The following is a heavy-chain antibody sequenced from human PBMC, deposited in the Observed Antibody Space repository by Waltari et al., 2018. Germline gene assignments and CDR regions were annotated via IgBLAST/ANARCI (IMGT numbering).Heavy chain of an antibody. J-gene: IGHJ4*02. CDR3: ATRMVLAARN. CDR2: IYSTGGT. Sequence: EVQLVESGGGLIELGGSLRLSCAASGFTVSNNYMRWVRQAPGKGLEWVSLIYSTGGTSYADSVKGRFTISRDNSKNTLYLQMNSLRVEDTAVYYCATRMVLAARNWGQGTLVTVSS. CDR1: GFTVSNNY. D-gene: IGHD6-6*01. V-gene: IGHV3-53*01.